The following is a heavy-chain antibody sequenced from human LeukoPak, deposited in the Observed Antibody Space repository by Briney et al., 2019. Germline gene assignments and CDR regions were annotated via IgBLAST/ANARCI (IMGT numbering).Heavy chain of an antibody. CDR2: LYSGGDT. CDR1: GLTVQSKF. J-gene: IGHJ2*01. Sequence: SGGSLRLSCSVSGLTVQSKFIQWLRQAPGKGLEWVSILYSGGDTYYADSVKGRFTISRYNSQNTLSLRTNSLRVEDAAEYYWARAADHYHWCFDLWGRGTLVTVSS. V-gene: IGHV3-53*01. CDR3: ARAADHYHWCFDL. D-gene: IGHD3-10*01.